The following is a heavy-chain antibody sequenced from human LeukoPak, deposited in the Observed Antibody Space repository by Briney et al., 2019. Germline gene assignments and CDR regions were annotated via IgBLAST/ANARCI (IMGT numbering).Heavy chain of an antibody. D-gene: IGHD6-13*01. V-gene: IGHV4-59*01. CDR1: GGSISSYY. CDR2: IYYSGST. Sequence: MPSETLSLTCTVSGGSISSYYWSWIRQPPGKGLEWIGYIYYSGSTNYNPSLKSRVTISVDTSKNQFSLKLSSVTAADTAVYYCASSTPSSSLVWFDPWGQGTLVTVSS. J-gene: IGHJ5*02. CDR3: ASSTPSSSLVWFDP.